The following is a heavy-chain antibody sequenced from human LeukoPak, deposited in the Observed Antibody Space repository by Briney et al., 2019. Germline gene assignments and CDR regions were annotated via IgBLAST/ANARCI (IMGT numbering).Heavy chain of an antibody. D-gene: IGHD3-10*01. Sequence: ASVKVSCKVSGYTFTGYYMHWVRQAPGQGLEWMGRINPNSGGTNYAQKFQGRVTMTRDTSISTAYMELSRLRSDDTAVYYCARDQVAGGNWFDPWGQGTLVTVSS. CDR3: ARDQVAGGNWFDP. CDR2: INPNSGGT. V-gene: IGHV1-2*06. CDR1: GYTFTGYY. J-gene: IGHJ5*02.